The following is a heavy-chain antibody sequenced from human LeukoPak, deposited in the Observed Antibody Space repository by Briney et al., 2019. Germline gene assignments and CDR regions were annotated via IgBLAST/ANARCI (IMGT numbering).Heavy chain of an antibody. CDR1: GFTFSSYA. CDR3: ARSSIPLFVGSSWYGGYYYYMDV. J-gene: IGHJ6*03. Sequence: GESLRLSCAASGFTFSSYAMHWVRQAPGKGLEYVSAISSNGGSTYYANSVKGRFTISRDNSKNTLYLQMNSLRSEDTAVYYCARSSIPLFVGSSWYGGYYYYMDVWGKGTTVTISS. D-gene: IGHD6-13*01. V-gene: IGHV3-64*01. CDR2: ISSNGGST.